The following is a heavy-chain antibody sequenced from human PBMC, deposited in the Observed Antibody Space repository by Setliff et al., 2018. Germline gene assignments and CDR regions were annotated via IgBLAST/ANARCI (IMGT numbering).Heavy chain of an antibody. CDR1: GYTFTSYG. J-gene: IGHJ2*01. CDR2: ISAYNGNT. Sequence: ASVKVSCKASGYTFTSYGISWVRQAPGQGLEWMGWISAYNGNTNYAQKLQGRVTMTTDTSTSTAYMELRSLRSDDTAVYYCARVVGSGGNGGHWYFDLWGRGSLVTVSS. CDR3: ARVVGSGGNGGHWYFDL. V-gene: IGHV1-18*01. D-gene: IGHD2-15*01.